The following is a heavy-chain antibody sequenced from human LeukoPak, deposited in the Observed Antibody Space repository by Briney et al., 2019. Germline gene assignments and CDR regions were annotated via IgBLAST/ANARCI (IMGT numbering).Heavy chain of an antibody. V-gene: IGHV3-30-3*01. J-gene: IGHJ4*02. CDR1: GFTFSSYA. Sequence: PGGSLRLSCAASGFTFSSYAMHWVRQAPGKGLEWVAVISYDGSNKYYADSVKGRFTISRDNSKNTLYLQMNSLRAEDTAVYYCARGAPLRYFDWSSYYFDYWGQGTLVTVSS. CDR2: ISYDGSNK. CDR3: ARGAPLRYFDWSSYYFDY. D-gene: IGHD3-9*01.